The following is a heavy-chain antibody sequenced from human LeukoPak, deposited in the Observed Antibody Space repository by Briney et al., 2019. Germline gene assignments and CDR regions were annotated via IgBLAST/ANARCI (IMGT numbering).Heavy chain of an antibody. CDR2: ISSTSSYI. Sequence: GGSLRLSCAASGFTFSDYSMHWIRQAPGKGLEWVSCISSTSSYIYYADSVRGRFTISRDDAKNSLYLQMNSLRAEDTAVYYCARGQLWQTGWFDPWGQGTLVTVSS. CDR3: ARGQLWQTGWFDP. CDR1: GFTFSDYS. D-gene: IGHD5-18*01. J-gene: IGHJ5*02. V-gene: IGHV3-21*01.